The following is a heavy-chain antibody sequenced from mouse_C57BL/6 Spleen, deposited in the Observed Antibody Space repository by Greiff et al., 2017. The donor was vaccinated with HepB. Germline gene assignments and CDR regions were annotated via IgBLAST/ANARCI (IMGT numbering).Heavy chain of an antibody. J-gene: IGHJ4*01. CDR1: GFTFSSYA. Sequence: EVKLVESGGGLVKPGGSLKLSCAASGFTFSSYAMSWVRQTPEKRLEWVATISDGGSYTDYPDNVKGRFTISRDNAKNNLYLQMSHLKSEDTAMYYCARDQDDYYYYAMDYWGQGTSVTVSS. D-gene: IGHD2-4*01. V-gene: IGHV5-4*01. CDR3: ARDQDDYYYYAMDY. CDR2: ISDGGSYT.